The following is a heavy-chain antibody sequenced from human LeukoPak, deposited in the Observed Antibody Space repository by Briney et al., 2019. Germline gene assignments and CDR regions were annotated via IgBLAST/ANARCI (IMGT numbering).Heavy chain of an antibody. V-gene: IGHV3-7*01. Sequence: PGGSLRLSCAASGFSLSQHWMSWVRQAPGKGQEWVANIKKDGSEKYYGDSVEGRFTFSRDNAKNSVYLHMNSVRAEDTAVYYCARGIIGDNYYGLDVWGQGTTVTVS. CDR1: GFSLSQHW. D-gene: IGHD1-14*01. J-gene: IGHJ6*02. CDR3: ARGIIGDNYYGLDV. CDR2: IKKDGSEK.